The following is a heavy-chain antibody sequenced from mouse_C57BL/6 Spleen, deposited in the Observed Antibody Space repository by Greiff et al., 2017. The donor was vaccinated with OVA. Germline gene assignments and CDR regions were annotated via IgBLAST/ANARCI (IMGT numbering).Heavy chain of an antibody. CDR2: IDPSDSYT. V-gene: IGHV1-69*01. CDR3: ARECDGNRGALDY. J-gene: IGHJ3*01. Sequence: QVQLQQPGAELVMPGASVKLSCKASGYTFTSYWMHWVKQRPGQGLEWIGEIDPSDSYTNYNQKFKGKATLTVDKSSSTAYMQLSSLTSEDSAVYYCARECDGNRGALDYWGQGTLVTVSA. D-gene: IGHD2-1*01. CDR1: GYTFTSYW.